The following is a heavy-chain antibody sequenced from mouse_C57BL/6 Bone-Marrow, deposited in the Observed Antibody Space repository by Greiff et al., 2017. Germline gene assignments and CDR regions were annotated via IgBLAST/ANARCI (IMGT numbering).Heavy chain of an antibody. CDR3: AREGGSSFDY. V-gene: IGHV1-42*01. CDR2: INPSTGGT. CDR1: GYSFTGYY. Sequence: VQLQQSGPELVKPGASVKISCKASGYSFTGYYMNWVKQSPEKSLEWIGEINPSTGGTTYNQKFKAKATLTVDKTSSTAYMQLTSLTSEDSAVYYWAREGGSSFDYWGQGTTLTVSS. J-gene: IGHJ2*01.